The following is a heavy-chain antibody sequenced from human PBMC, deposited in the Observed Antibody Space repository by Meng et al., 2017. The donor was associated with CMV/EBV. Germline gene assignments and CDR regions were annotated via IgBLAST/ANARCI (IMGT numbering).Heavy chain of an antibody. D-gene: IGHD3-3*01. Sequence: ASVTVSCQASGYTFTSYDINWVRQATGQGLEWTGWMNPNSGNTGYAQKFQGRVTINSNTSISTAYMELSSLGSEDTAVYYCARVGIYYDFWSGSPTGGWFDPWGQGTLVTVSS. CDR3: ARVGIYYDFWSGSPTGGWFDP. CDR1: GYTFTSYD. CDR2: MNPNSGNT. J-gene: IGHJ5*02. V-gene: IGHV1-8*03.